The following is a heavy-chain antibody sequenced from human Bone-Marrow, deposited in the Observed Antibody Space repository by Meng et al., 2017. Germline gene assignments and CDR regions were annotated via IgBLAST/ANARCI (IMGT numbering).Heavy chain of an antibody. V-gene: IGHV4-4*02. CDR1: GGSISSSNW. D-gene: IGHD2-15*01. CDR2: IYQSGST. J-gene: IGHJ5*02. Sequence: QGTLRELGPERVNACGALSLRRFVLGGSISSSNWWGWGRQPPGKGLEWIGEIYQSGSTNYTPSLKSQVTISVDKSKNQFSLKLCTVTAADTAVYYCARVDGEGYCSGGSCYSEGWFDPWGQGTLVTVSS. CDR3: ARVDGEGYCSGGSCYSEGWFDP.